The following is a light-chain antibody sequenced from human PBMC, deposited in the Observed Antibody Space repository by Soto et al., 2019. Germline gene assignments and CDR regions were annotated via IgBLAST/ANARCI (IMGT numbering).Light chain of an antibody. J-gene: IGKJ1*01. V-gene: IGKV3D-20*02. Sequence: EIVLTQSPGTLSLSPGERATLSCRASQSVSNTYLAWYQQKPGQTPRLLIYGASSRATGIPDRFSGSGSGTDFTLTISSLEPEDFAVYYCQQCYNWPQWTFGQGTKVEIK. CDR3: QQCYNWPQWT. CDR2: GAS. CDR1: QSVSNTY.